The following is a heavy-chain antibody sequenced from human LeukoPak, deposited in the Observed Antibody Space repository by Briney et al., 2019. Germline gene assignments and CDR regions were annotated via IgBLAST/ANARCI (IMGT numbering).Heavy chain of an antibody. Sequence: SETLSLTCAVYGVSFSGYYWSWIRQPPGKGLEWVGEINHSGSTNYNPSLKSGVTISVDTSKNQFSLKLSSVPAADTAVYYCARGLTLRLRFLELGIDVWGRGTTVTVSS. J-gene: IGHJ6*02. D-gene: IGHD3-3*01. CDR1: GVSFSGYY. CDR2: INHSGST. V-gene: IGHV4-34*01. CDR3: ARGLTLRLRFLELGIDV.